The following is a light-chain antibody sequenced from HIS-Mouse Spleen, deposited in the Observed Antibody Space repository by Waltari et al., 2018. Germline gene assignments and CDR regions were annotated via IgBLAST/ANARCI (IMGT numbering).Light chain of an antibody. J-gene: IGLJ1*01. V-gene: IGLV2-8*01. CDR3: SSYAGSNHYV. CDR2: EGS. Sequence: QSALTQPPSASGSPGQSVTISCTGTSSDVVGDNYVSWYQQHPGKAPTPMIYEGSKRSSGVPGRFAGSKSGDTASLTVDGLQAEDEADYYCSSYAGSNHYVVGTGSKVTVL. CDR1: SSDVVGDNY.